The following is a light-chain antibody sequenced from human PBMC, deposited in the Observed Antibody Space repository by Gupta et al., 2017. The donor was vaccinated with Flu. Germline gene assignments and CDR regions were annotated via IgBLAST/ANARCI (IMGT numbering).Light chain of an antibody. V-gene: IGLV2-14*01. J-gene: IGLJ2*01. Sequence: QSALTQPASVPGSPGQSLTTSCTGTSSDVGGYNYVPWYQQHPGKAPKLMIYEVSNRPSGVSNRFSGSKSGNTASLTISGLQAEDEADYYCSSYTSSSTLEIGGGTKLTVL. CDR3: SSYTSSSTLE. CDR1: SSDVGGYNY. CDR2: EVS.